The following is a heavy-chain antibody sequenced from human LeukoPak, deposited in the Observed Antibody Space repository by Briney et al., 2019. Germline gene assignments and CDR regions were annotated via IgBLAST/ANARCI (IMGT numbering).Heavy chain of an antibody. D-gene: IGHD2-21*01. Sequence: ASVTVSCKASGYTFTGYYMHWVRQAPGQGLEWMGRINPNSGGTNYAQKFQGRVPLTRDTSISTAYMELRKLRSDDTAVYYCARADIVATKDYWGQGTLVTVSS. CDR3: ARADIVATKDY. CDR2: INPNSGGT. CDR1: GYTFTGYY. V-gene: IGHV1-2*06. J-gene: IGHJ4*02.